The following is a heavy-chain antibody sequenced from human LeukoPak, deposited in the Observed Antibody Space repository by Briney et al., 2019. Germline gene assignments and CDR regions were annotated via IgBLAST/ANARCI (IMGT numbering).Heavy chain of an antibody. CDR1: GGTFSSYA. J-gene: IGHJ5*02. Sequence: SVKVSCKASGGTFSSYAISWVRQAPGQGLEWMGRIIPILGIANYAQKFQGRVTITADKSTSTAYMELSSLRSEDTAVYYCAREGFNGRSGPLQVVWFDPWGQGTLVTVSS. CDR3: AREGFNGRSGPLQVVWFDP. CDR2: IIPILGIA. D-gene: IGHD3-3*01. V-gene: IGHV1-69*04.